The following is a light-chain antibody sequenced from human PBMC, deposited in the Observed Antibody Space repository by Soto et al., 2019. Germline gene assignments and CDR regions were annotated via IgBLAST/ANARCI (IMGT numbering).Light chain of an antibody. J-gene: IGLJ1*01. CDR1: SSNIGGNS. V-gene: IGLV1-51*01. CDR3: SSYAGSKV. CDR2: DDD. Sequence: QSVLTQPPSVSAAPGQRVTISCSGSSSNIGGNSVSWYQQLPGTAPKLLIYDDDKRPSGIPDRFSGSKSGTSATLGITGFQTGDEADYYCSSYAGSKVFGTGTKVTVL.